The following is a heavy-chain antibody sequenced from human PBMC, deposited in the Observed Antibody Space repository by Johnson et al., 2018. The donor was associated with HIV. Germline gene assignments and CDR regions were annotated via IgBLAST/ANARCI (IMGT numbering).Heavy chain of an antibody. CDR3: AKDLDGDYEPVGAFDI. Sequence: QVQLVESGGGLVQPGGSLRLSCAASGFTFDDYGMSWVRQGPGKGLEWVAVISYDGSNKYYADSVKGRFTISRDNAKNSLYLQMNSLRTEDTALYYCAKDLDGDYEPVGAFDIWGQGTMVTVSS. V-gene: IGHV3-30*18. CDR1: GFTFDDYG. J-gene: IGHJ3*02. D-gene: IGHD4-17*01. CDR2: ISYDGSNK.